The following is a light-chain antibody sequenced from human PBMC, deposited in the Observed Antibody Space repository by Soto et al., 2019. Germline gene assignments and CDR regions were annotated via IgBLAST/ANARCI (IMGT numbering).Light chain of an antibody. CDR3: QQYDSARWT. CDR1: QSVSSN. V-gene: IGKV3-15*01. CDR2: GAS. J-gene: IGKJ1*01. Sequence: EIVMPQVPTTLSGSPAERATLSCRASQSVSSNLAWYQQKPGQAPRLLIYGASTRATGIPARFSGSGSGTEFTLTISSLQSEDFAVYYCQQYDSARWTFGLGTKVEIK.